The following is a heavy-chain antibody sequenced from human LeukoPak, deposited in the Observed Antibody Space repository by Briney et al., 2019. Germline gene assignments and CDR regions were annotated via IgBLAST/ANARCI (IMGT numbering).Heavy chain of an antibody. J-gene: IGHJ4*02. CDR3: ARGSRWGRFFDY. CDR2: INHSGST. D-gene: IGHD3-16*01. CDR1: GGSFSGYD. Sequence: PSENLSLTCAVYGGSFSGYDWSWIRQPPGKGLEWIGEINHSGSTNYNPSLKSRVTISVDTSKNQFSLKLSSVTAADTAVYYCARGSRWGRFFDYWGQGTLVTVSS. V-gene: IGHV4-34*01.